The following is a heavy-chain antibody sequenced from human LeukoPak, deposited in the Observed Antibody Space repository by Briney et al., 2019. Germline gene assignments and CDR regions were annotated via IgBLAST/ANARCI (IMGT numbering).Heavy chain of an antibody. D-gene: IGHD6-13*01. Sequence: GGSLRLSCAASGFXFSFYGIHCVRQAPGKGLEWVAVISEDGTKKNYAESVKGRFTISRDNSNNTLYLQMNSLRAEDTAVYYCAKDRETTASGTFDNWGQGTLVTVSS. CDR1: GFXFSFYG. V-gene: IGHV3-30*18. CDR2: ISEDGTKK. J-gene: IGHJ4*02. CDR3: AKDRETTASGTFDN.